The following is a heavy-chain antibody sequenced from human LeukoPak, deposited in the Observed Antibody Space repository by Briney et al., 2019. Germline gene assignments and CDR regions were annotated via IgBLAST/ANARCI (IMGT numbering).Heavy chain of an antibody. Sequence: PSETLSLTCTVSGGSISSSSYYWGWIRQPPGKGLEWIGSIYYSGSAYYNPSLKGRVTMSVDTSKNQFSLNLSSVTAADTAVYYCARGQRRLQDYWGQGTLVTVSS. CDR3: ARGQRRLQDY. CDR1: GGSISSSSYY. CDR2: IYYSGSA. J-gene: IGHJ4*02. V-gene: IGHV4-39*01.